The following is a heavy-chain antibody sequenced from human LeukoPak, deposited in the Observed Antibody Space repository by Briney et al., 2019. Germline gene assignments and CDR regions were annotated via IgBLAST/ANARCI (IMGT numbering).Heavy chain of an antibody. CDR2: ISPRGGGT. CDR3: ATYRQVLLPFES. CDR1: GFTFSNHG. Sequence: GGTLRLSCAASGFTFSNHGMNWVRQAPGKGLEWLSGISPRGGGTYYADSVKGRFTISRDDSKNTLSLQMNSLRAEDTAIYYCATYRQVLLPFESWGQGTLVTVSS. D-gene: IGHD2-8*02. J-gene: IGHJ4*02. V-gene: IGHV3-23*01.